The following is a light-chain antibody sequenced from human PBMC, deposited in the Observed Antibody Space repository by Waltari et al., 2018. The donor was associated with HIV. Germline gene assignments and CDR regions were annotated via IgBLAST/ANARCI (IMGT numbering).Light chain of an antibody. Sequence: QSVLTQPPSVSGAPWPWVTIPCTGNSSHIRAGYHVHWYHQLPGTAPKPRIYGSSNRPSGVPDRFSGSKSGTSASLAITGLQAEDEADYYCQSYDSSLSDVVFGGGTKLTVL. CDR2: GSS. CDR3: QSYDSSLSDVV. CDR1: SSHIRAGYH. J-gene: IGLJ2*01. V-gene: IGLV1-40*01.